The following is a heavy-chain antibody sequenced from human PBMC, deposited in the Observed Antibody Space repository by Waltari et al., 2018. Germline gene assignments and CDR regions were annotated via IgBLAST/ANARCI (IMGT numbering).Heavy chain of an antibody. V-gene: IGHV3-7*01. CDR1: GFTFSSYW. J-gene: IGHJ4*02. CDR2: IKQDGSEK. D-gene: IGHD6-13*01. CDR3: ARRFGPSSSWYAPYYFDY. Sequence: EVQLVESGGGLVQPGGSLRLSCAASGFTFSSYWMSWVRQAPGKGLEWVANIKQDGSEKYYVDSVKGRFTISRDNAKNSLYLQMNSLRAEDTAVYYCARRFGPSSSWYAPYYFDYWGQGTLVTVSS.